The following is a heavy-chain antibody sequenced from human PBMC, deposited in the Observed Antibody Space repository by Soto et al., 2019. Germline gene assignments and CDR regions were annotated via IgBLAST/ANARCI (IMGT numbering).Heavy chain of an antibody. CDR2: MNPNSGNT. V-gene: IGHV1-8*01. J-gene: IGHJ4*02. D-gene: IGHD1-1*01. Sequence: QVQLVQSGAEVKKPGASVKVSCKASGYTFTSYDINWVRQATGQGLEGMGWMNPNSGNTGYAQKFQGRVTMTRNTSISTAYVELSSLRSEDTAVYYCARGPTWAGNVDYWGQGTLVTVSS. CDR3: ARGPTWAGNVDY. CDR1: GYTFTSYD.